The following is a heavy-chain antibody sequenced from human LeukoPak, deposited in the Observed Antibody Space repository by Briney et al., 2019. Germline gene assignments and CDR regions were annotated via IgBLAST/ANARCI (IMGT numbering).Heavy chain of an antibody. CDR1: GFTLSSYS. CDR2: ISSSSSYI. D-gene: IGHD3-9*01. CDR3: ARALTNWFDP. Sequence: GGSLRLSCAASGFTLSSYSMNWVRQAPGKGLEWVSSISSSSSYIYYADSVKGRFTISRDNAKNSLYLQMNSLRAEDTAVYYCARALTNWFDPWGQGTLVTVSS. V-gene: IGHV3-21*01. J-gene: IGHJ5*02.